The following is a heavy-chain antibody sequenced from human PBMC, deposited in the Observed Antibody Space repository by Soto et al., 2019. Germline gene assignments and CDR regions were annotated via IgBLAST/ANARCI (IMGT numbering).Heavy chain of an antibody. CDR2: ISSSGSTI. CDR3: ARGVGVTTFDY. CDR1: GFTFSSYE. D-gene: IGHD4-4*01. Sequence: PGGSLRLSCAASGFTFSSYEMNWVRQAPEKGLEWVSYISSSGSTISYADSVKGRFTISRDNAKNSLYLQMNSLRAEDTAVYYCARGVGVTTFDYWGQGTLVTVSS. V-gene: IGHV3-48*03. J-gene: IGHJ4*02.